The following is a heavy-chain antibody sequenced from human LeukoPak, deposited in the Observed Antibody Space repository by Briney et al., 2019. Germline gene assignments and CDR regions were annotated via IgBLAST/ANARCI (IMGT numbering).Heavy chain of an antibody. J-gene: IGHJ4*02. D-gene: IGHD3-3*01. CDR2: ISAYNGNT. V-gene: IGHV1-18*01. CDR1: GYTFTSYG. CDR3: ARDPLTTIFGVVTNNFDY. Sequence: ASVKVSCKASGYTFTSYGISWVRQAPGQGLEWMGWISAYNGNTNYAQKLQGRVTMTTDTSTSTAYMELRSLRSDDTAVYYRARDPLTTIFGVVTNNFDYWGQGTLVTVSS.